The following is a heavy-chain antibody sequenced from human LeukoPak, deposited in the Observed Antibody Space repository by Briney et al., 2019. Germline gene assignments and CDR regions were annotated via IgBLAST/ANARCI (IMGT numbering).Heavy chain of an antibody. J-gene: IGHJ6*02. CDR2: IYSGGST. Sequence: GGSLRLSCAASGFTVSSNYMSWVRQAPGRGLEWVSVIYSGGSTYYADSVEGRFTISRDNSKNTLYLQMNSLRAEDTAVYYCAAPSRVYGDQIYYYYYGMDVWGQGTTVTVSS. CDR3: AAPSRVYGDQIYYYYYGMDV. V-gene: IGHV3-53*01. D-gene: IGHD4-17*01. CDR1: GFTVSSNY.